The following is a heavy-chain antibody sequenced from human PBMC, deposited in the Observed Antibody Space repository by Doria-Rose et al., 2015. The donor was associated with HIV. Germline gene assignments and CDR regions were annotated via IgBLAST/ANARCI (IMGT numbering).Heavy chain of an antibody. CDR1: GVSLSSPGMG. Sequence: SGPVLVKPTETLTLTCTVSGVSLSSPGMGVSWIRQPPGKALEWLANIFSDDERSYTTSLQSRLTISSDTSKSQVVLTMTDMDPVDTATYYCARIKSSRWYHKYYFDFWGQGTLVIVSA. CDR3: ARIKSSRWYHKYYFDF. J-gene: IGHJ4*02. CDR2: IFSDDER. V-gene: IGHV2-26*01. D-gene: IGHD6-13*01.